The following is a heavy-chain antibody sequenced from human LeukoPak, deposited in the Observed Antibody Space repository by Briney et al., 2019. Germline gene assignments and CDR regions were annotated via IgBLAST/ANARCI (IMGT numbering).Heavy chain of an antibody. CDR3: ARETYSSGWYSDY. J-gene: IGHJ4*02. CDR2: INTDGSTT. V-gene: IGHV3-74*01. Sequence: SGGSLRLSCAASGFTFSSYWMHWVRHAPGKGLVWVSRINTDGSTTTYADSVKGRFTISRDNAKNTLYLQMNSLRAEDTAVYYCARETYSSGWYSDYWGQGTLVTVSS. D-gene: IGHD6-19*01. CDR1: GFTFSSYW.